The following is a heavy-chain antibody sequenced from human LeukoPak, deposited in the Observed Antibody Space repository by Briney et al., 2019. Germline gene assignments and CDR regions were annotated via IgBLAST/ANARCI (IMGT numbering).Heavy chain of an antibody. Sequence: GESLRLSCAASGFTFTTYWMSWVRQAPGKGLEWVASIKPDGGEKYYVDSVKGRFTISRDNAKNSLYLQMNSLRAEDTAVYYCARPNYYPDYWGQGTLVTVSS. CDR1: GFTFTTYW. V-gene: IGHV3-7*01. CDR3: ARPNYYPDY. CDR2: IKPDGGEK. D-gene: IGHD3-10*01. J-gene: IGHJ4*02.